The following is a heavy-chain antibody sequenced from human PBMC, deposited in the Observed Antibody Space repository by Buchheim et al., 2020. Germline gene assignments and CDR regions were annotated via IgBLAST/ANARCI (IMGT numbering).Heavy chain of an antibody. Sequence: QVQLQESGPGLVKPSETLSLTCTVSGGSISSYYWSWIRQPPGKGLEWIGYIYYSGSTHYNPSLKSRVTISVAPSKHQFSLKLSSVTAADTAVYYCARGVGYFDPYYYYGMDVWGQGTT. CDR1: GGSISSYY. CDR3: ARGVGYFDPYYYYGMDV. CDR2: IYYSGST. D-gene: IGHD3-9*01. V-gene: IGHV4-59*01. J-gene: IGHJ6*02.